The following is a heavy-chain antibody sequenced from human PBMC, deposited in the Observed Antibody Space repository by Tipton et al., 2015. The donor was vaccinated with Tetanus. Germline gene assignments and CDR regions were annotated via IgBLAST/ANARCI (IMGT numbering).Heavy chain of an antibody. CDR2: IYQSGST. V-gene: IGHV4-30-2*01. D-gene: IGHD6-6*01. J-gene: IGHJ5*02. CDR1: GGSINSPDYS. Sequence: LRLSCTVSGGSINSPDYSWGWIRQPPGKGLEWIGYIYQSGSTSYNPSLATRVTITADKSKNQFSLNVRSVTAADTAVYYCARDRGQQFVSDWFDPWGQGTLVTVSS. CDR3: ARDRGQQFVSDWFDP.